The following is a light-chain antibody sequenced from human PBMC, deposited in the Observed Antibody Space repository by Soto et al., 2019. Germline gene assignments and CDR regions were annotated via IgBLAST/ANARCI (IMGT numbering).Light chain of an antibody. V-gene: IGLV2-14*01. CDR1: SSDVGAYDF. CDR2: EVS. J-gene: IGLJ3*02. CDR3: QSYDSSIRPWV. Sequence: QSVLTQPASVSGSPGQSVTISCTGTSSDVGAYDFVSWYQQHPGKAPKVMIYEVSDRPSGVSNRFSGSKSGNTASLTISGLQAEDEADYYCQSYDSSIRPWVFGGGTKLTVL.